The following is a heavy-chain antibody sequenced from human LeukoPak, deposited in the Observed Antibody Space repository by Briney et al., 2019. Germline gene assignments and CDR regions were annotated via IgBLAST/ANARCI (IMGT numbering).Heavy chain of an antibody. Sequence: SETLSLTCTVSGGSISSSSHYWDWIRQPPGKGLEWIATVYYGGNTYYNPSLNSRVTISVDTSKNQFSLRLNSVTAADTAVYYCARSVNSYYFDYWGQGTLVAVSS. CDR1: GGSISSSSHY. D-gene: IGHD5/OR15-5a*01. J-gene: IGHJ4*02. V-gene: IGHV4-39*01. CDR3: ARSVNSYYFDY. CDR2: VYYGGNT.